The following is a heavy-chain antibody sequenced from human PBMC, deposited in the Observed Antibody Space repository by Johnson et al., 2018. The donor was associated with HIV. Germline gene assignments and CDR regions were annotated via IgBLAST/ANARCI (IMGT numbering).Heavy chain of an antibody. J-gene: IGHJ3*02. CDR1: GFTFDDYG. Sequence: VQLVESGGGVLRPGGSLRLSCAASGFTFDDYGMNWVRQAPGKGLEWVSGINWNGGSTGYADSVKGRFTISRDNAKNSLYLQMSSLRAEDTAVYYCARDRGYCTNGVCYYDAFDIWGQGTMVTVAA. V-gene: IGHV3-20*04. CDR3: ARDRGYCTNGVCYYDAFDI. D-gene: IGHD2-8*01. CDR2: INWNGGST.